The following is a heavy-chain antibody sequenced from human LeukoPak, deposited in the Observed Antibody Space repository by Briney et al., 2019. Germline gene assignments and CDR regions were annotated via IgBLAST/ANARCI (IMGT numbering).Heavy chain of an antibody. V-gene: IGHV1-18*01. CDR2: ITAYNGNR. Sequence: ASVKVSCKASGYTFTSYGISWVRQAPGQGLEWMGWITAYNGNRLYAQRFQGRITLTTDTSTSTSYMELRSLEYDDTAIYYCARDNDKVVDHWGQGTLVTVSS. CDR3: ARDNDKVVDH. D-gene: IGHD1-1*01. J-gene: IGHJ4*01. CDR1: GYTFTSYG.